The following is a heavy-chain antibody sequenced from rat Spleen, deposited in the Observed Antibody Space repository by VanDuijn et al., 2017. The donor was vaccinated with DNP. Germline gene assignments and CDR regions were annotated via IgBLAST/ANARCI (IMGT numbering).Heavy chain of an antibody. CDR3: ATSGGLGDYFDY. D-gene: IGHD4-3*01. V-gene: IGHV5-25*01. CDR2: ISTGGGNT. Sequence: EVQLVESGGGLVQPGRSMKLSCAASGFTFSNYYMAWVRQAPTKGLEWVASISTGGGNTYYRDSVKGRFTISRDNAKSTLYLQMDSLRSEDTATYYCATSGGLGDYFDYWGQGVMVTVSS. J-gene: IGHJ2*01. CDR1: GFTFSNYY.